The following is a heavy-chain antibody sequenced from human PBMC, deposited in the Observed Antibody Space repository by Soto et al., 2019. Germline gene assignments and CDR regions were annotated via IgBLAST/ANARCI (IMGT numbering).Heavy chain of an antibody. CDR2: FDPEDGET. V-gene: IGHV1-24*01. CDR3: AKEGYCSSTSCYPKTFAY. Sequence: ASVKVSCKVSGYTLTELSMHWVRQAPGKGLEWMGGFDPEDGETIYAQKFQGRVTMTEDTSTDTAYMELSSLRSEDTAVYYCAKEGYCSSTSCYPKTFAYWGQGTLVTVSS. CDR1: GYTLTELS. D-gene: IGHD2-2*01. J-gene: IGHJ4*02.